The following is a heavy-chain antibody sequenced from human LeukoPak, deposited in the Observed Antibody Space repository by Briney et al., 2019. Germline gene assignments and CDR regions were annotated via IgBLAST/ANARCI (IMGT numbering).Heavy chain of an antibody. Sequence: GGSLRLSCAASGFTFDDYAMHWVRQAPGKGLEWVSGISWNSGSIGYADSVKGRFTISRDNAKNSLYLQMNSLRAEDTALYYCTKDKRSSGWYYFDYWGQGTLVTVSS. CDR3: TKDKRSSGWYYFDY. V-gene: IGHV3-9*01. J-gene: IGHJ4*02. D-gene: IGHD6-19*01. CDR2: ISWNSGSI. CDR1: GFTFDDYA.